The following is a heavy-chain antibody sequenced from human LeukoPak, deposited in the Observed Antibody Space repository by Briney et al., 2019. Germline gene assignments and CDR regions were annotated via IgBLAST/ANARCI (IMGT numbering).Heavy chain of an antibody. D-gene: IGHD3-22*01. J-gene: IGHJ4*02. CDR3: ARQTYYYDSSLDY. V-gene: IGHV1-2*02. CDR2: INPNSGGT. Sequence: ASVKVSCKASGYTFTGYYMHWVRQAPGQGLEGMGWINPNSGGTNYAQKFQGRVTMTRDTSISTAYMELSRLRSDDTAVYYCARQTYYYDSSLDYWGQGTLVTVSS. CDR1: GYTFTGYY.